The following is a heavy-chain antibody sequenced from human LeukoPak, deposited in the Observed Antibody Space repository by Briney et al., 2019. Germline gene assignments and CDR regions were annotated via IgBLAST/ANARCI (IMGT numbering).Heavy chain of an antibody. CDR3: ARGGDFWSGYYPNFDY. V-gene: IGHV3-48*01. CDR1: GFTFSSYS. CDR2: ISSSSSTI. D-gene: IGHD3-3*01. J-gene: IGHJ4*02. Sequence: AGGSLRLSCAASGFTFSSYSMNWVRQAPGKGLEWVSYISSSSSTIYYADSVKGRFTIPRDNAKNSLYLQMNSLRAEDTAVYYCARGGDFWSGYYPNFDYWGQGTLVTVSS.